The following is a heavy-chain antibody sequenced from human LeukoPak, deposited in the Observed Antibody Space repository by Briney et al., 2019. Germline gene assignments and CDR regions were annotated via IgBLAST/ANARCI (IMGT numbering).Heavy chain of an antibody. CDR1: GFTFSDYY. CDR3: ASGGIVVVPAAMPNWFDP. D-gene: IGHD2-2*01. CDR2: ISSSGSTI. J-gene: IGHJ5*02. V-gene: IGHV3-11*04. Sequence: PGGSLRLSCAASGFTFSDYYMSWIRQAPGKGLEWVSYISSSGSTIYYADSVKGRFTISRDNAKNSLYLQMNSLRAEDTAVYYCASGGIVVVPAAMPNWFDPWGQGTLVTVSS.